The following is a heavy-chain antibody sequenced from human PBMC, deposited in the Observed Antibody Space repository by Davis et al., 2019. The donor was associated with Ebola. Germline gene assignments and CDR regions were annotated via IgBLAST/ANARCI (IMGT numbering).Heavy chain of an antibody. CDR3: AKRVGGSSRRDY. D-gene: IGHD3-16*01. J-gene: IGHJ4*02. Sequence: PGGSLRLSCAASGFTFSSYWMSWVRQAPGKGLEWVADIQENGGEKHYVDSVKGRFTISRDNAKNLVYLQMNNVKLEDTAVYYCAKRVGGSSRRDYWGQGTLVTVSS. CDR1: GFTFSSYW. CDR2: IQENGGEK. V-gene: IGHV3-7*01.